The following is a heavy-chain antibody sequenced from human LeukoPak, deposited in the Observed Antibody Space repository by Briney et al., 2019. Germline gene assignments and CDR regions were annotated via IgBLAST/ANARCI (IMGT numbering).Heavy chain of an antibody. Sequence: GGSLRLSCAASGFTVSSNYMSWVRQAPGKGLEWVSVIYSGGSTYYADSVKGRFTISRDNSKNTLYLQMNSLRADDTGVYYCARVPGSYYVDFDYWGQGILVTVSS. J-gene: IGHJ4*02. D-gene: IGHD3-10*01. CDR2: IYSGGST. V-gene: IGHV3-66*01. CDR1: GFTVSSNY. CDR3: ARVPGSYYVDFDY.